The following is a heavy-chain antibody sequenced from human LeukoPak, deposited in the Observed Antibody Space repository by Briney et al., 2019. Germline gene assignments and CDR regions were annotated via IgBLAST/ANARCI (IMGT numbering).Heavy chain of an antibody. V-gene: IGHV4-61*02. CDR2: IYTSGST. Sequence: SQTLSLTCTVSGGSISSGSYYWSWIRQPAGKGLEWIGRIYTSGSTNYNPSLKSRVTISVDTSKNQFSLKLSSVTAADTAVYYCARGVNSGYFDYCGQGTLVTVSS. D-gene: IGHD1-26*01. J-gene: IGHJ4*02. CDR1: GGSISSGSYY. CDR3: ARGVNSGYFDY.